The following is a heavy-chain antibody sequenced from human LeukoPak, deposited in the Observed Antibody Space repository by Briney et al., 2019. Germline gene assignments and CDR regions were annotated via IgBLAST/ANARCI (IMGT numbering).Heavy chain of an antibody. V-gene: IGHV3-30*02. CDR3: APRNRGY. CDR1: GFTFSSNG. D-gene: IGHD1-14*01. CDR2: VRYDGSNQ. J-gene: IGHJ4*02. Sequence: GGSLRLSCAASGFTFSSNGMHWVRQAPGKGLEWVAFVRYDGSNQYYADSVKGRFTISRDNSKNTMYLQMNSLRPEDTAVYYCAPRNRGYWGQGTLVTVSS.